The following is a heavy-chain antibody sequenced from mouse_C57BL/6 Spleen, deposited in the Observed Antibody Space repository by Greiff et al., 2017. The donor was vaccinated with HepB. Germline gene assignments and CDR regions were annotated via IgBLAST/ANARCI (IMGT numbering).Heavy chain of an antibody. CDR2: ISSGGDYI. D-gene: IGHD2-4*01. V-gene: IGHV5-9-1*02. J-gene: IGHJ4*01. Sequence: EVQGVESGEGLVKPGGSLKLSCAASGFTFSSYAMSWVRQTPEKRLEWVAYISSGGDYIYYADTVKGRFTISRDNARNTLYLQMSSLKSEDTAMYYCTRDKDYDGEIYYAMDYWGQGTSVTVSS. CDR1: GFTFSSYA. CDR3: TRDKDYDGEIYYAMDY.